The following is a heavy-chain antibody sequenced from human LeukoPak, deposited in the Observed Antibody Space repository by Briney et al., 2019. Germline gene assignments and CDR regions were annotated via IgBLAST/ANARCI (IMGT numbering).Heavy chain of an antibody. CDR3: ARGADTSSWHWFDP. D-gene: IGHD6-13*01. V-gene: IGHV4-38-2*01. CDR1: GHSIRSDYY. CDR2: IHHNGAA. J-gene: IGHJ5*02. Sequence: SETLSLTCAVSGHSIRSDYYWGWIRQPPGKGLEWIGSIHHNGAAYYNASLRSRVTISVHPSNNQFFLDLKSLTAADTAVYYCARGADTSSWHWFDPWGRGTLVTVSS.